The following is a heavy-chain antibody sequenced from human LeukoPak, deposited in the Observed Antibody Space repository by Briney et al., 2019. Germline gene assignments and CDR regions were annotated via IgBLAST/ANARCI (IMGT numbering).Heavy chain of an antibody. J-gene: IGHJ4*02. Sequence: GASVKVSCKASGFTFTSHDYNWVRQATGQGLEWMGWMNPKSGNTGSAQRFQGRVTLTRDTSISTAYMELSSLRSEDTAVYYCARVWGSIDYWGQGTLVTVSS. V-gene: IGHV1-8*01. CDR3: ARVWGSIDY. CDR2: MNPKSGNT. CDR1: GFTFTSHD. D-gene: IGHD7-27*01.